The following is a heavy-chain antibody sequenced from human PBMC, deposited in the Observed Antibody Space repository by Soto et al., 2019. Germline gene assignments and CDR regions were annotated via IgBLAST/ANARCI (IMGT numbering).Heavy chain of an antibody. Sequence: QVQLVQSGAEVRKPGSSVTVSCKASGGTFSNYAISWVRQAPGHGLEWMGGIIPIVGTGSYAQRFQGRVTITADEPTTTAYMELSSLRFEDTAVYYCARVVILVPTASTHYYYHMDVWGPWTTVTLSS. D-gene: IGHD2-2*01. J-gene: IGHJ6*02. CDR3: ARVVILVPTASTHYYYHMDV. V-gene: IGHV1-69*19. CDR1: GGTFSNYA. CDR2: IIPIVGTG.